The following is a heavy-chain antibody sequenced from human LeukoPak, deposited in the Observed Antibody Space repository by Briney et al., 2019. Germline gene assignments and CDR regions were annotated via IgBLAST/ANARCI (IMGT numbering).Heavy chain of an antibody. Sequence: GGSLRLSCAASGFTFSNYWMSWVRQAPGKGLEWVANMKEDGGEINYVDSVTGRFTISRDNARGSLYLQMNSLRAEDTAVYYCATLTFYIDSWGQGALVAVSS. CDR3: ATLTFYIDS. CDR1: GFTFSNYW. J-gene: IGHJ4*02. D-gene: IGHD3-16*01. CDR2: MKEDGGEI. V-gene: IGHV3-7*01.